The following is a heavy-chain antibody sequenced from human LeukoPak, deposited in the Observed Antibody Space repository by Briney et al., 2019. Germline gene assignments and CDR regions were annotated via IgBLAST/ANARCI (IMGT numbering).Heavy chain of an antibody. Sequence: PGGSLRLSCAASGFTFSDYSMNWVRQAPGKGLEWVSVISSGSASIYYADSVKGRFTISRDNAKNSLYLQMNSLRAEDTAAYYCASKVSGARPFDYWGQGTLVTVSS. CDR2: ISSGSASI. CDR1: GFTFSDYS. J-gene: IGHJ4*02. V-gene: IGHV3-21*01. CDR3: ASKVSGARPFDY. D-gene: IGHD3-10*01.